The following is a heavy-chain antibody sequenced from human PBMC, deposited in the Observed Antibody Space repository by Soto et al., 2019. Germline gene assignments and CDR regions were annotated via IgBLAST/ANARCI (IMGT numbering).Heavy chain of an antibody. Sequence: QEQLVQSGAEEKQPGASVKVSCKASGYTFTGYYIHWVRQAPGQGLEWMGWINPKSGDTKYAQKLQGRVTVTRDNSISTAYMELSRLRADDTAVYYCARSSGGYSYNGMDVWGQGTTVTVFS. D-gene: IGHD1-26*01. CDR2: INPKSGDT. J-gene: IGHJ6*02. CDR1: GYTFTGYY. CDR3: ARSSGGYSYNGMDV. V-gene: IGHV1-2*02.